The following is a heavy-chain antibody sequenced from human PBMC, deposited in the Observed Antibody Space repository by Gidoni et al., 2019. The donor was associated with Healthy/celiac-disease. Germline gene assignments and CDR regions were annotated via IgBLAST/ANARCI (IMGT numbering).Heavy chain of an antibody. CDR2: IIPILGIA. CDR3: VRDNEGGYDTDDY. Sequence: QVQLVQSGAEVKTPGSSVKVSCKASGGTFSSYAISWVRQAPGQGLEWIGRIIPILGIANYAQKFQGRVTITADKSTSTAYMELSSLRSEDTAVYYCVRDNEGGYDTDDYWGQGTLVTVSS. J-gene: IGHJ4*02. CDR1: GGTFSSYA. D-gene: IGHD5-12*01. V-gene: IGHV1-69*04.